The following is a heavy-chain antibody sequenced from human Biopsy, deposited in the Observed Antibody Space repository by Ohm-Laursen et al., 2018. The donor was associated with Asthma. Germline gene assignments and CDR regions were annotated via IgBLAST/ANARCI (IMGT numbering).Heavy chain of an antibody. J-gene: IGHJ4*02. CDR2: IYSGGTS. CDR3: ARGDSSNWSHYYFDY. CDR1: GFTVSTNG. V-gene: IGHV3-53*01. D-gene: IGHD3-22*01. Sequence: SLRLSCAAPGFTVSTNGMSWVRQPPGKGLEWVSGIYSGGTSHTADSVRGRFTISRDYSKNTLYLQMHSLRAEDTAVYYCARGDSSNWSHYYFDYWGQGTLVTVSS.